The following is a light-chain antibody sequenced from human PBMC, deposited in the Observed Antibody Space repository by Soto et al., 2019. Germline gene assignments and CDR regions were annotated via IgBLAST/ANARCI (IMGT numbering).Light chain of an antibody. CDR3: QQSYSTPLT. CDR2: AAS. J-gene: IGKJ4*01. Sequence: DIQMTQSPSSLSASVGDRVTITCRASQSISSYLNWYQQKPGKAPKLLIYAASSLQSGVPSRFSGSGSGTDFTLTISSPQPEDFATYYCQQSYSTPLTFGGGTKVAIK. V-gene: IGKV1-39*01. CDR1: QSISSY.